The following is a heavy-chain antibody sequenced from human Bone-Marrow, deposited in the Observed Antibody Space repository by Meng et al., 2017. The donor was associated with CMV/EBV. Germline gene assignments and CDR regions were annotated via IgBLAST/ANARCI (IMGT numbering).Heavy chain of an antibody. J-gene: IGHJ4*02. V-gene: IGHV3-11*04. D-gene: IGHD5-18*01. CDR1: GFTFSDYY. CDR2: ISSSGSTI. CDR3: ARWVTASYSRGYSYGREDY. Sequence: GESLKISCAASGFTFSDYYMSWIRQAPGKGLEWVSYISSSGSTIYYADPVKGRFTISRDNAKNSLYLQMNSLRAEDTAVYYCARWVTASYSRGYSYGREDYWGQGTLVTVSS.